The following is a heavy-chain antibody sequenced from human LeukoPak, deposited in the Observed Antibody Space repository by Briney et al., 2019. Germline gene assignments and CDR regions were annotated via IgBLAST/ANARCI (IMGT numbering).Heavy chain of an antibody. V-gene: IGHV4-59*01. CDR2: IYYSGST. CDR1: GGSISSYY. Sequence: SETLSLTCTVSGGSISSYYWSWIRQPPGKGLEWIGYIYYSGSTNYNPSLKSRVTISVDTSKNQFSLKLSSVTAADTAVYYCARLVVPAAMSHYYYYGMDVWGQGTTVTVSS. D-gene: IGHD2-2*01. J-gene: IGHJ6*02. CDR3: ARLVVPAAMSHYYYYGMDV.